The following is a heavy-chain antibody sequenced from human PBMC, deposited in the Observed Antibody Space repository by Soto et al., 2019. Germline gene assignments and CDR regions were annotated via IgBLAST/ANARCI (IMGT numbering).Heavy chain of an antibody. V-gene: IGHV4-30-2*01. Sequence: PSETLSLTCAVSGGSISSGGYSWNWIRQPPGKGLEWIGYIYHSGSTLYNPSLKSRVTISVDTSKNQFSLKLSSVTAADTAVYYCARRYCSSTSCYRAAGLRYYYYYGMDVWGQGTTVTVSS. CDR2: IYHSGST. CDR1: GGSISSGGYS. CDR3: ARRYCSSTSCYRAAGLRYYYYYGMDV. J-gene: IGHJ6*02. D-gene: IGHD2-2*01.